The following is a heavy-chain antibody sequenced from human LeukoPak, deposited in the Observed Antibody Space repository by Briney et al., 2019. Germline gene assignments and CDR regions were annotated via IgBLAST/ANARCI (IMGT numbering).Heavy chain of an antibody. CDR2: INHSVTI. J-gene: IGHJ4*02. CDR1: GYSISSDYY. D-gene: IGHD3-16*01. V-gene: IGHV4-38-2*02. Sequence: PSETLSLTCTVSGYSISSDYYWGWIRQSPGKGLEWIGSINHSVTIYYNPSLKSRVTISVDTSKNQFSLKLSSVTAADTAVYYCAREFTFGGVIGYWGQGTLVTVSS. CDR3: AREFTFGGVIGY.